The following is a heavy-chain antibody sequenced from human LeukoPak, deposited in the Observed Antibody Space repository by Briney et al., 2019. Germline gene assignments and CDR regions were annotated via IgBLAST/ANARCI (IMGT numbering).Heavy chain of an antibody. CDR2: INTNTGNP. CDR1: GYTFTTYA. Sequence: GASVKVSCKASGYTFTTYAMNWVRQAPGQGLEWMGWINTNTGNPTYAQGFFTGRYVFSLDTSVSTAYLQINGLKADDTAVYYCGRDPKLGIRGYTYGYIDYWGQGTLVTVAS. CDR3: GRDPKLGIRGYTYGYIDY. J-gene: IGHJ4*02. V-gene: IGHV7-4-1*02. D-gene: IGHD5-18*01.